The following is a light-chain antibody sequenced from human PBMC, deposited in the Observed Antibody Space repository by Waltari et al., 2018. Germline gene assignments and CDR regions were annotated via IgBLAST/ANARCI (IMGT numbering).Light chain of an antibody. J-gene: IGKJ4*01. CDR2: GAS. Sequence: CRASQSVCSFVAWYQQKPGQAPRLLIYGASTRATGIPARFSGSGSGTEFTLTISSLQSEDFAVYYCQQYNDWPPLTFGGGTKVEIK. V-gene: IGKV3-15*01. CDR1: QSVCSF. CDR3: QQYNDWPPLT.